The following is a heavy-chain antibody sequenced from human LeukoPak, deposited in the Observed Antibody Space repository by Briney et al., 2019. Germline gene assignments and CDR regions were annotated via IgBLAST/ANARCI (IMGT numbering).Heavy chain of an antibody. D-gene: IGHD2-15*01. CDR2: TKQDGSEK. V-gene: IGHV3-7*01. CDR1: GFTFSSYG. J-gene: IGHJ4*02. CDR3: ARVLDSSSSRYQAFPY. Sequence: PGGSLRLSCAAPGFTFSSYGMTWVRQAPGKGLEWLAKTKQDGSEKYYVDSVKGRFTTFRDNAKNSLYLQMNSLRAEDTAVYYCARVLDSSSSRYQAFPYWGQGTLVTVSS.